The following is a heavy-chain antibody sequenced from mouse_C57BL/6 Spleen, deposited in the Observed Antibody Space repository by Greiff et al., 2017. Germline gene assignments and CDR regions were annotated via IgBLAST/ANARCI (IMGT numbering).Heavy chain of an antibody. D-gene: IGHD2-3*01. CDR3: ARSMVTTRAMDY. Sequence: VQLQQSGAELVRPGTSVKLSCKASGYTFTSYWMHWVKQRPGQGLEWIGVIDPSDSYTNYNQKFKGKATLTVDTSSSTAYMQLSSLTSEDSAVYYCARSMVTTRAMDYWGQGTSVTVSS. V-gene: IGHV1-59*01. J-gene: IGHJ4*01. CDR2: IDPSDSYT. CDR1: GYTFTSYW.